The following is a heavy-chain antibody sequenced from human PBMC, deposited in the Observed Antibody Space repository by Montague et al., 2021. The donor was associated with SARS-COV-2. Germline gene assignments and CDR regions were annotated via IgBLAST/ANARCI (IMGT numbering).Heavy chain of an antibody. CDR2: TYYRSKWYN. Sequence: CAISGDSVSSNSAAWNWVRQSPSRGLEWLGRTYYRSKWYNDYAVSVKSRITINPDTSKNQFSLQLNSVTPEDTAVYYCARGSSGYYTPRPFDYWGQGALVTVSS. V-gene: IGHV6-1*01. J-gene: IGHJ4*02. CDR3: ARGSSGYYTPRPFDY. D-gene: IGHD3-22*01. CDR1: GDSVSSNSAA.